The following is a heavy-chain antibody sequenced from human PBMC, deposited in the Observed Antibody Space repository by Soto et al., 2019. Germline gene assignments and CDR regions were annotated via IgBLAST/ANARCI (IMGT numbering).Heavy chain of an antibody. Sequence: LRLSFRAPGFTFRDSGMAGIARAPGKAWKGLSYLSMVGMILYYADSSKGRFTVSTDNAKNSMYLRVNTLRVEDTACYYFTKYPGIYYAMDVWGQGTTVTVYS. J-gene: IGHJ6*02. CDR3: TKYPGIYYAMDV. D-gene: IGHD3-10*01. CDR2: LSMVGMIL. V-gene: IGHV3-11*01. CDR1: GFTFRDSG.